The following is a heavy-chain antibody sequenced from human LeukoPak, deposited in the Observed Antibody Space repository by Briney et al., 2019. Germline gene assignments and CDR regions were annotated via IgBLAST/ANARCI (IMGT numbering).Heavy chain of an antibody. D-gene: IGHD3-16*01. CDR3: ARESYGSGHCAAFGI. CDR1: GFTFSNSV. J-gene: IGHJ3*02. Sequence: GGSLRLSCAASGFTFSNSVMHWVRQAPGKGLEWVAGISDDGSSEHYADSVKGRFTISRDNSDNTLYVQMNSLRVEDTAVYYCARESYGSGHCAAFGIWGQGTLVTVPS. V-gene: IGHV3-30*04. CDR2: ISDDGSSE.